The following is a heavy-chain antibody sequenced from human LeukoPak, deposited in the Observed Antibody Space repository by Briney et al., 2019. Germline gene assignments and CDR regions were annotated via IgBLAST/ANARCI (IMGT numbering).Heavy chain of an antibody. J-gene: IGHJ4*02. CDR3: ASGGAMTTVTRFDY. CDR2: IYTSGST. V-gene: IGHV4-4*07. CDR1: GGSISSYY. Sequence: SETLSLTCTVSGGSISSYYWSWIRQPAGKGLEWIGRIYTSGSTNYNPSLKSRVTMSVDTSKNQFSLKLSSVTAADTAVYYCASGGAMTTVTRFDYWGQGTLVTVSS. D-gene: IGHD4-17*01.